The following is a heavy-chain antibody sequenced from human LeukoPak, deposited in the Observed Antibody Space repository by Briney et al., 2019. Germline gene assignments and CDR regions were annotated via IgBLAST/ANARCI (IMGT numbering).Heavy chain of an antibody. CDR3: ARDEASYYYDSSGYPPGAFDI. CDR1: GGSISSYY. J-gene: IGHJ3*02. D-gene: IGHD3-22*01. V-gene: IGHV4-4*07. Sequence: SETLSLTCTVSGGSISSYYWSWLRQPAGKGLEWIGRIYTSGSTNYNPSLKSRVTMSVDTSKNQFSLKLSSVTAADTAVYYCARDEASYYYDSSGYPPGAFDIWGQGTMVTVSS. CDR2: IYTSGST.